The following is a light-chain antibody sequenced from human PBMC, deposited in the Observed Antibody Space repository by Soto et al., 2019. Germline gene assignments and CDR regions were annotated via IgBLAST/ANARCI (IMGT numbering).Light chain of an antibody. CDR2: AAS. J-gene: IGKJ1*01. V-gene: IGKV1-39*01. Sequence: DIQGTQSPSSLSASVGDRFTITVRSSQSITTFLNWYQQKPGNAPKLLIYAASSLQTGVPSRFSGSGSGTDFTLTISSLQREDFATYYCQQAYGAPPTFGQGTKVDI. CDR3: QQAYGAPPT. CDR1: QSITTF.